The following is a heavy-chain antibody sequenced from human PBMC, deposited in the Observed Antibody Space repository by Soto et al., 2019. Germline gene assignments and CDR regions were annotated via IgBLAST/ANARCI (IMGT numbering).Heavy chain of an antibody. CDR1: GFTFSGYS. D-gene: IGHD6-19*01. CDR2: INTNGVNT. Sequence: EVQLVESGGGLVQPGGSLRLSCAASGFTFSGYSMFWVRQAPGKGLEYVSAINTNGVNTFYAKSVKGRFTIPRDNSKNTMYLQMGSLRAEDMAVYYCARGRVEDSSGWATYFDYWGQGTLVTVSS. CDR3: ARGRVEDSSGWATYFDY. V-gene: IGHV3-64*01. J-gene: IGHJ4*02.